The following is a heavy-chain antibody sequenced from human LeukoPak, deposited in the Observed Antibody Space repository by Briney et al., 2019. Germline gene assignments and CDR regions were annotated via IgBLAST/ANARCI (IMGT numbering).Heavy chain of an antibody. CDR3: TTDLFQAGAYGYWAYYGMDV. CDR1: GFTFSNAW. D-gene: IGHD5-18*01. Sequence: GGSLRLSCAASGFTFSNAWMSWVRRAPGKGLEWVGRIKSKTDGGTTDYAAPVKGRFTISRDDSKNTLYLQMNSLKTEDTAVYYCTTDLFQAGAYGYWAYYGMDVWGQGTTVTVSS. J-gene: IGHJ6*02. V-gene: IGHV3-15*01. CDR2: IKSKTDGGTT.